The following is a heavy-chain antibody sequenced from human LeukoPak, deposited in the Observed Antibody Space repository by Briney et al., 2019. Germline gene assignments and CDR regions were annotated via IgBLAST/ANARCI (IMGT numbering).Heavy chain of an antibody. D-gene: IGHD3-16*01. J-gene: IGHJ4*02. Sequence: GGSLRLSCAASGFTFSSYWMHWVRQAPGKGLVWVSRINSDGSSTSYADSVKGRFTISRGNAKNTLYLQMNSLRAEDTAVYYCARVDYVWGSYVYNYWGQGTLVTVSS. CDR1: GFTFSSYW. CDR2: INSDGSST. CDR3: ARVDYVWGSYVYNY. V-gene: IGHV3-74*01.